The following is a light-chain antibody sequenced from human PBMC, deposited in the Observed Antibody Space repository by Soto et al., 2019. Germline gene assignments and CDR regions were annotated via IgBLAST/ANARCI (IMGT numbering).Light chain of an antibody. CDR2: GAS. Sequence: EIVLTQSPGTLSLSPGERATLSCRASQSVSSSYLAWYQQKTGQATRLLIYGASSRATGIPDRFSGSGSGTDFTLTISRLEPEDFTVYYCQQYGISPYTFGQGTKREIK. V-gene: IGKV3-20*01. J-gene: IGKJ2*01. CDR3: QQYGISPYT. CDR1: QSVSSSY.